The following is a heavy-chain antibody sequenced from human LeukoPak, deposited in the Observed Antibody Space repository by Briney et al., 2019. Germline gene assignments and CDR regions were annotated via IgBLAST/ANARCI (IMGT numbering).Heavy chain of an antibody. CDR1: GGSISSGGYS. D-gene: IGHD3-10*01. CDR3: ARGGSYYFDY. Sequence: SETLSLTCAVSGGSISSGGYSWGWIRQPPGKGLEWIGYIYHSGSTYYNPSLKSRVTISVDRSKNQFSLKLSSVTAADTAVYYCARGGSYYFDYWGQGTLVTVSS. V-gene: IGHV4-30-2*01. CDR2: IYHSGST. J-gene: IGHJ4*02.